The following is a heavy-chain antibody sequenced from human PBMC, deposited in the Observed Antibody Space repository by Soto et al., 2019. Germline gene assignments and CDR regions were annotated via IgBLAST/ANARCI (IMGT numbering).Heavy chain of an antibody. V-gene: IGHV1-58*01. CDR2: IVVGSGNT. Sequence: ASVKVSCKASGFTFTSSAVQWVRQARGQRLEWIGWIVVGSGNTNYAQKFQERVTITRDMSTSTAYMELSSLRSEDTAVYYCAAGRALAGKLFDYWGQGTLVTVSS. D-gene: IGHD6-13*01. J-gene: IGHJ4*02. CDR3: AAGRALAGKLFDY. CDR1: GFTFTSSA.